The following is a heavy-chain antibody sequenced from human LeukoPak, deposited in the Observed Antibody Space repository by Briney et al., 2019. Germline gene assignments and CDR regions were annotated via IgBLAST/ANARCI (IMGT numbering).Heavy chain of an antibody. Sequence: SETLSLTCAVYGGSFSGYYWSWIRQPPGKGLEWIGEINHSGSTNYNPSLKSRVTISVDTSKNQFSLKLSSVTAADTAVYYCAGDYGPGSYRFDHWGQGTQVNVSS. J-gene: IGHJ4*02. CDR2: INHSGST. V-gene: IGHV4-34*01. D-gene: IGHD3-10*01. CDR3: AGDYGPGSYRFDH. CDR1: GGSFSGYY.